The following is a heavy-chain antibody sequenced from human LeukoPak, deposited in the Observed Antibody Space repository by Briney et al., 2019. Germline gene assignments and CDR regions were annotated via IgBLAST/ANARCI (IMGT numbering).Heavy chain of an antibody. J-gene: IGHJ4*02. CDR2: IIPIFGTA. CDR1: GGTFSSYA. Sequence: SVKVSCKASGGTFSSYAISWVRQAPGQGLEWMGGIIPIFGTANYAQKFQGRVTITADESTSTAYMELSSLRSEDTAVYYCAREYEGVIAFDYWGQGTLVTVSS. D-gene: IGHD3-16*02. CDR3: AREYEGVIAFDY. V-gene: IGHV1-69*13.